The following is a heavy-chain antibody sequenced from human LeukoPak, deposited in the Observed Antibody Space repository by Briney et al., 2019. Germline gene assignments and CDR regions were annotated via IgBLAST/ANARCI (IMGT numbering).Heavy chain of an antibody. J-gene: IGHJ4*02. D-gene: IGHD3-10*01. Sequence: ASVKVSCKASGYTFTSYGISWVRQAPGQGLEWMGWISAYNGNTNYAQKLQGRVTMTTDTSTSTAYMEVRSLRSDDTAVYYCARARFGELLYPDFDYWGQGTLVTVSS. CDR1: GYTFTSYG. V-gene: IGHV1-18*01. CDR2: ISAYNGNT. CDR3: ARARFGELLYPDFDY.